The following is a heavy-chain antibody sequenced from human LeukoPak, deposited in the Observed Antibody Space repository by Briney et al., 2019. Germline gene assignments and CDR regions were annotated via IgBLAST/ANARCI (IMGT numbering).Heavy chain of an antibody. CDR2: INSDGSIT. J-gene: IGHJ5*02. CDR3: ARHYYGSGINWFDP. Sequence: GGSLRLSCAASGFTFSSYWMHWVRQAPGKGLMWVSRINSDGSITTYADSVKGRFTVSRDNAKHSLYLQMNSLRAEDTAVYYCARHYYGSGINWFDPWGQGTLVTVSS. V-gene: IGHV3-74*01. CDR1: GFTFSSYW. D-gene: IGHD3-10*01.